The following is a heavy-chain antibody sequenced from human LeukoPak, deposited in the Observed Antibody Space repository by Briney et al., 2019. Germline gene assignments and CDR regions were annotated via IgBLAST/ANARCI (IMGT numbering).Heavy chain of an antibody. D-gene: IGHD5-18*01. CDR1: GFTFSSYA. Sequence: GGSLRLSCAASGFTFSSYAISWVRQAPGQGLEWMGRIIPILGIANYAQKFQGRVTITADKSTSTAYMELSSLRSEDTAVYYCARDPTHGYSYGTRRWGQGTLVTVSS. CDR3: ARDPTHGYSYGTRR. V-gene: IGHV1-69*04. J-gene: IGHJ4*02. CDR2: IIPILGIA.